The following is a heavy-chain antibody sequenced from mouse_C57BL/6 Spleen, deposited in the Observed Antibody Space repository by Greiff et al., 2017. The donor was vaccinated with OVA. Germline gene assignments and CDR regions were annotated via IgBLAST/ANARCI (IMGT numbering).Heavy chain of an antibody. J-gene: IGHJ3*01. CDR3: ARGETAQVTGFAY. CDR2: IDPSDSYT. CDR1: GYTFTSYW. V-gene: IGHV1-50*01. Sequence: QVHVKQPGAELVKPGASVKLSCKASGYTFTSYWMQWVKQRPGQGLEWIGEIDPSDSYTNYNQKFKGKATLTVDTSSSTAYMQLSSLTSEDSAVDYGARGETAQVTGFAYWGKGTLVTVSA. D-gene: IGHD3-2*02.